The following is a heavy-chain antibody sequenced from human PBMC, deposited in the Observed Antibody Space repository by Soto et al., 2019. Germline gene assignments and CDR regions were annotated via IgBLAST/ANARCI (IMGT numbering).Heavy chain of an antibody. CDR3: VRTALGINWFDP. CDR2: FYTSGST. D-gene: IGHD6-13*01. J-gene: IGHJ5*02. Sequence: ETLSLICTVSGGSISSYYWSWIRQPAGKGLEWIGRFYTSGSTKYNPALKSRVTMSVDTSKNQFSLKLSSVTAADTAVYYCVRTALGINWFDPWGHGTPVTVSS. V-gene: IGHV4-4*07. CDR1: GGSISSYY.